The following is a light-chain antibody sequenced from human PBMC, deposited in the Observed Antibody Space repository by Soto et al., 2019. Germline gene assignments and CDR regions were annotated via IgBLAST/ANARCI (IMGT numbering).Light chain of an antibody. Sequence: EIVMTQSPATLSVSPGERATLSCRASQSVSSNLAWYQQKPGQAPRLLIYGASTRAPGIPARLSGSGSGTEFTPTISSLQSEDFAVYYCQQYNNWPLTFGGGTKVEIK. CDR3: QQYNNWPLT. V-gene: IGKV3-15*01. CDR2: GAS. J-gene: IGKJ4*01. CDR1: QSVSSN.